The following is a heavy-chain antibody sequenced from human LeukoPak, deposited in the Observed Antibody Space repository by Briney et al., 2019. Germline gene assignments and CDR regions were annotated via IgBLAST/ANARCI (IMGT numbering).Heavy chain of an antibody. J-gene: IGHJ5*02. CDR1: GGSISSSSYY. Sequence: PSETLSLTCTVSGGSISSSSYYWGWIRQPPGKGLEWIGSIYYSGSTYYNPSLKSRVTISVDTSKNQFSLKLSSVTAADTAVYYCASHTTGYSSGWRYNWSDPWGQGTLVTVSS. CDR3: ASHTTGYSSGWRYNWSDP. CDR2: IYYSGST. V-gene: IGHV4-39*01. D-gene: IGHD6-19*01.